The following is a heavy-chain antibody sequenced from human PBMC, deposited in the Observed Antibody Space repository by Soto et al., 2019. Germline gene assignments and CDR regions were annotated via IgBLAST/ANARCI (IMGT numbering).Heavy chain of an antibody. CDR2: IYYSGST. Sequence: QVQLQESGPGLVKPSQTLSLTCTVSGGSISSGDYYWSWIRQPPGKGLEWIGYIYYSGSTYYNPSLKILVTISLDTSKNQFSLRLTSVTAADTAVYYCARGSYYYDRSGYYHYWGQGTLVTVSS. D-gene: IGHD3-22*01. CDR1: GGSISSGDYY. CDR3: ARGSYYYDRSGYYHY. J-gene: IGHJ4*02. V-gene: IGHV4-30-4*01.